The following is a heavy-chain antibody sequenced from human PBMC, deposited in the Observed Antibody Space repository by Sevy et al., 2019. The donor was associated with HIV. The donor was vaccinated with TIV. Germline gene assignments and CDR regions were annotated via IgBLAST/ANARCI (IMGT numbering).Heavy chain of an antibody. Sequence: GGSLRLSCAASGFTFSSYAMHWVRQAPGKGLEWVAVISYDGSNKYYAASVKGRFTISRDNSKNTLYLQMNSLRAEDRAVYYCARDRVPNCSGGSCYSRRAYYYYYGMDVWGQGTTVTVSS. D-gene: IGHD2-15*01. CDR2: ISYDGSNK. CDR3: ARDRVPNCSGGSCYSRRAYYYYYGMDV. V-gene: IGHV3-30*04. J-gene: IGHJ6*02. CDR1: GFTFSSYA.